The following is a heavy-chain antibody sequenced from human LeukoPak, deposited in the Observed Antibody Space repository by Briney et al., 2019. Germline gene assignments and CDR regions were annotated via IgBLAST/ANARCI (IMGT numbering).Heavy chain of an antibody. CDR1: GFSFSAYA. J-gene: IGHJ4*02. Sequence: GGSLRLSCAASGFSFSAYAMHWVRQTPGKGLEWVAVISYDGSDDHYTASVKGRFTISRDNSMNTLYLQMNSLRGEDTAIYYCARSNSSTWHLFDSWGQGTLVTVSS. CDR3: ARSNSSTWHLFDS. CDR2: ISYDGSDD. V-gene: IGHV3-30-3*01. D-gene: IGHD6-13*01.